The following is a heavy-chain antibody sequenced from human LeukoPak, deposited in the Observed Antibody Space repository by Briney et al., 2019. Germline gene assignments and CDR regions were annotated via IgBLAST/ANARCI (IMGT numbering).Heavy chain of an antibody. Sequence: ASVKVSCKASGYTFTGYYMHWVRQAPGQGLEWMGWINPNSGGTNYAQKFQGWVTMTRDTSISTAYMELSSLRSEDTAVYYCARDSVQAAAGVEEYFQHWGQGTLVTVSS. V-gene: IGHV1-2*04. J-gene: IGHJ1*01. CDR3: ARDSVQAAAGVEEYFQH. D-gene: IGHD6-13*01. CDR2: INPNSGGT. CDR1: GYTFTGYY.